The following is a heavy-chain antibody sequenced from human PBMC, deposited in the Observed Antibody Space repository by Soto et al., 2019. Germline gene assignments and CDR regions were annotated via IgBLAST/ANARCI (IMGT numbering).Heavy chain of an antibody. Sequence: GGSLRLSCVASGFSFDEYGMSWVRQAPGEGLEWISAIKSDGTSTYYAASVEDRFTISRDNSKNTLYLQLNSLRAEDTAVYYCAQLGLMTFSHKHYFNHWGRGTLVTVSS. D-gene: IGHD3-16*01. CDR3: AQLGLMTFSHKHYFNH. CDR2: IKSDGTST. J-gene: IGHJ4*02. CDR1: GFSFDEYG. V-gene: IGHV3-23*01.